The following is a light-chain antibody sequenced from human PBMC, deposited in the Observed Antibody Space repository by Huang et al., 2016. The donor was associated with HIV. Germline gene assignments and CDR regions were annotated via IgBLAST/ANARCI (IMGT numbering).Light chain of an antibody. CDR3: QQYGSSPLT. J-gene: IGKJ4*01. CDR2: GAS. V-gene: IGKV3-20*01. CDR1: QSVSNSY. Sequence: EIVLKQSPGTLSLSPGERATLSCRASQSVSNSYLAWYQQKPGHAPRLLIYGASSRATAIPDRFSGSGSGTDFTLTISRLEPEDFAVYYCQQYGSSPLTFGGGTKVEIK.